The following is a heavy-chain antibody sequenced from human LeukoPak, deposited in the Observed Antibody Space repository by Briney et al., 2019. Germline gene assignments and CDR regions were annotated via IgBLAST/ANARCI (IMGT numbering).Heavy chain of an antibody. CDR3: TRDVSGYDYFDY. CDR2: IKSYTFGGTT. Sequence: PGGSLRLSCTGSGFTFGDYVMSWVRQAPGKGLEWVAFIKSYTFGGTTEYAASVKGRFTISRDDSKSIAYLQMNSLKTEDTAVYYCTRDVSGYDYFDYWGQGTLVTVSS. V-gene: IGHV3-49*04. J-gene: IGHJ4*02. D-gene: IGHD5-12*01. CDR1: GFTFGDYV.